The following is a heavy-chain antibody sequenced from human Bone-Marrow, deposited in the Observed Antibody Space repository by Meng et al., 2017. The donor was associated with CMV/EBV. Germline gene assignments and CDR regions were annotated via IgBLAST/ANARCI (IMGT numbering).Heavy chain of an antibody. CDR2: INPNSGGT. Sequence: ASVKVSCKASGYTFTGYYMHWVRQAPGQGLEWMGWINPNSGGTNYAQKFQGRVTMTRDTSISTAYMELSRLRSDDTAVYYCARDLGYCSSTSCYGADYWGQGTLVIVSS. V-gene: IGHV1-2*02. D-gene: IGHD2-2*01. J-gene: IGHJ4*02. CDR1: GYTFTGYY. CDR3: ARDLGYCSSTSCYGADY.